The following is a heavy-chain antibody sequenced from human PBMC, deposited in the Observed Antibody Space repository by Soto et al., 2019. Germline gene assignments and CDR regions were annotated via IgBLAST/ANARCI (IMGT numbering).Heavy chain of an antibody. V-gene: IGHV1-58*01. Sequence: GASVKVSCKASGFTFTSSAVQWVRQARGQRLEWIGWIVVGSGNTNYAQKFQERVTITRDMARSTVYMEQSSLRSEDTAVCYCAAGGKPWLSTPSPNSYYYYGRDVCEQESTV. CDR3: AAGGKPWLSTPSPNSYYYYGRDV. CDR1: GFTFTSSA. CDR2: IVVGSGNT. D-gene: IGHD6-19*01. J-gene: IGHJ6*01.